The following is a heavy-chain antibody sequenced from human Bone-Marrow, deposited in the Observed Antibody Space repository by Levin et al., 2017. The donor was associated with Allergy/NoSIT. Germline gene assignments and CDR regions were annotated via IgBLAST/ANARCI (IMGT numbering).Heavy chain of an antibody. CDR1: GFTVNNNY. V-gene: IGHV3-66*01. CDR3: ARNVAVTSNGY. J-gene: IGHJ4*02. D-gene: IGHD2-21*02. CDR2: IYSGGST. Sequence: ASVKVSCAASGFTVNNNYMSWVRQAPGKGLEWVSLIYSGGSTYYADSVKGRFTISRDSSKNTLYLQMNSLRAEDTAMYYCARNVAVTSNGYWGQGTLVTVSS.